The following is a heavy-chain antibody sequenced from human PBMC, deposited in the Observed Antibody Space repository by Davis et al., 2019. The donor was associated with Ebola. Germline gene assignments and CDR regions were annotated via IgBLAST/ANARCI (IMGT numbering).Heavy chain of an antibody. CDR3: ARHLAYYYDSSGYYTTYYFDY. J-gene: IGHJ4*02. CDR1: GGSFSGYY. CDR2: IYYSGST. D-gene: IGHD3-22*01. V-gene: IGHV4-59*08. Sequence: MPSETLSLTCAVYGGSFSGYYWSWIRQPPGKGLEWIGYIYYSGSTNYNPSLKSRVTISVDTSKNQFSLKLSSVTAADTAVYYCARHLAYYYDSSGYYTTYYFDYWGQGTLVTVSS.